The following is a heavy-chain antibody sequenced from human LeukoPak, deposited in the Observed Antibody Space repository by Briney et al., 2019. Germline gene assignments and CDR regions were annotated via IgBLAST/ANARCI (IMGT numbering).Heavy chain of an antibody. Sequence: GGSPRLSCAASGFTSSSYGMHWVRQAPGKGLEWVAFIRYDGSNKYYADSVKGRFTISRDNGKNSLYLQMNRLRAEDTAVYYCARPRGCGSSRCNNFDYWGQGTLVTVSS. CDR1: GFTSSSYG. J-gene: IGHJ4*02. D-gene: IGHD2-2*01. CDR3: ARPRGCGSSRCNNFDY. V-gene: IGHV3-30*02. CDR2: IRYDGSNK.